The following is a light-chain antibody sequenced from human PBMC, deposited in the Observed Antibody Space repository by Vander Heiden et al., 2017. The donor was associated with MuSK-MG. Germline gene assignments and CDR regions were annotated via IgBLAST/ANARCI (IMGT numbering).Light chain of an antibody. CDR3: QQRNDCPLT. J-gene: IGKJ4*01. CDR2: DAS. CDR1: QIVSNH. Sequence: ELVLTQSPATLSLSPGERATLSRRASQIVSNHLAWYQQRLGQPPRLLIYDASNRATGVPARFRGSGSGTDFTLTISGLEPEDFAVYYCQQRNDCPLTFGGGTKVEIK. V-gene: IGKV3-11*01.